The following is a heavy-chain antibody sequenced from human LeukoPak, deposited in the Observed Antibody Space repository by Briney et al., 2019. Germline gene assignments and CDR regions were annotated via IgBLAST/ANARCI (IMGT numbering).Heavy chain of an antibody. J-gene: IGHJ4*02. D-gene: IGHD2-2*01. CDR3: ARGARTASAFYY. CDR2: INHSGST. Sequence: GSLRLSCAASGFTFSSYAMSWIRQPPGKGLEWIGEINHSGSTNYNPSLKSRVTISVDTSKNQFSLKLSSVTAADTAVYYCARGARTASAFYYWGQGTLVTVSS. V-gene: IGHV4-34*01. CDR1: GFTFSSYA.